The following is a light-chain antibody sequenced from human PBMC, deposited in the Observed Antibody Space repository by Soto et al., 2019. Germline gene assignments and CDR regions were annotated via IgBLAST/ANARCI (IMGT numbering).Light chain of an antibody. J-gene: IGKJ4*01. V-gene: IGKV3-20*01. CDR2: DAY. Sequence: EIVLTQSPATLSLSPGERATLSCRASPSVTNFLAWYQQKPGQAPRLLIYDAYNRATGIPDRFSGGGSGTDFTLTISRLEPEDFAVYYCQQFASYPLTFGGGTKVDIK. CDR1: PSVTNF. CDR3: QQFASYPLT.